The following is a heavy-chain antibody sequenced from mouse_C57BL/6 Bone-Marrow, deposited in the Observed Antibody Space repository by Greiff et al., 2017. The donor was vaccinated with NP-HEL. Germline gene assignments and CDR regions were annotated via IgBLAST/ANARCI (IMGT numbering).Heavy chain of an antibody. CDR3: AREIPPRS. V-gene: IGHV5-4*01. CDR2: ISDGGSYT. J-gene: IGHJ2*01. Sequence: EVKLMESGGGLVKPGGSLKLSCAASGFTFSSYAMSWVRQTPEKRLEWVATISDGGSYTYYPDNVKGRFTISRDNAKNNLYLQMSYLKSEDTAMYYCAREIPPRSWGQGTTLTVSS. CDR1: GFTFSSYA.